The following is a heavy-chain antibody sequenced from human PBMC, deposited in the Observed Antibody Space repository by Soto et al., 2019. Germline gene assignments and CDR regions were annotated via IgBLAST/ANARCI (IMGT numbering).Heavy chain of an antibody. Sequence: GSLRLSCAASGFTFSSYAMHWVRQAPGKGLEWVAVISYDGSNKYYADSVKGRFTISRDNSKNTLYLQMNSLRAEDTAVYYCARDQAVGGIDYWGQGTLVTVSS. CDR3: ARDQAVGGIDY. CDR2: ISYDGSNK. CDR1: GFTFSSYA. D-gene: IGHD1-26*01. J-gene: IGHJ4*02. V-gene: IGHV3-30-3*01.